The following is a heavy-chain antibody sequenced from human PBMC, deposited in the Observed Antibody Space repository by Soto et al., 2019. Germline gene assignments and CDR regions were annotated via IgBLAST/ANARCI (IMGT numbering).Heavy chain of an antibody. Sequence: QVQLVQSGAEVKKPGASVKVSCKASGYTFTSYGVSWVRQAPGQGLEWMGWISAYNGNTNYAQKLQGRVTMTTDTYTSTASMELRSLRSDDTAVYYCARDRRYRSGTSDSDYWGQGTLVTVSS. J-gene: IGHJ4*02. V-gene: IGHV1-18*01. CDR1: GYTFTSYG. CDR3: ARDRRYRSGTSDSDY. D-gene: IGHD2-2*02. CDR2: ISAYNGNT.